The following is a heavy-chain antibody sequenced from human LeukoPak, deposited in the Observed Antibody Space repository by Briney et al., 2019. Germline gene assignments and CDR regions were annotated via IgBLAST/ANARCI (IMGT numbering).Heavy chain of an antibody. CDR3: AKAITMVRGVTYFDY. CDR1: GFTFSSYA. CDR2: ISGSGGST. D-gene: IGHD3-10*01. J-gene: IGHJ4*02. Sequence: GESLKISCAASGFTFSSYAMSWVRQAPGKGLEWVSAISGSGGSTYYADSVKGRFTISRDNSKNTLYLQMNSLRAEDTAVYYCAKAITMVRGVTYFDYWGQGTLVTVSS. V-gene: IGHV3-23*01.